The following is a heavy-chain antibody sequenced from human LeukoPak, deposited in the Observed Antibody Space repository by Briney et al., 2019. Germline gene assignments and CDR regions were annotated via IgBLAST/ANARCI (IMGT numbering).Heavy chain of an antibody. CDR2: ISAYNGNT. CDR1: GYTFTSYG. Sequence: GASVKVSCKASGYTFTSYGISWVRQAPGQVLECMGWISAYNGNTNYAQKLQGRVTMTTDTSTRTAYMELRSLRSDDTAVYYCARDVRHRSITMVRGQGDYWGQGTLVTVSS. CDR3: ARDVRHRSITMVRGQGDY. D-gene: IGHD3-10*01. J-gene: IGHJ4*02. V-gene: IGHV1-18*01.